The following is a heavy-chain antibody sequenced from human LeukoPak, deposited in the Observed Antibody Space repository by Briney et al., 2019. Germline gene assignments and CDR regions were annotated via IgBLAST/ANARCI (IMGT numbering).Heavy chain of an antibody. J-gene: IGHJ4*02. CDR3: ARGLQLLACYDY. CDR2: LRHDGNNK. D-gene: IGHD2-2*01. V-gene: IGHV3-30*02. Sequence: GGSLRLSCAASGFTLKNYGMHWVRQAPGKGLEWVAYLRHDGNNKYYADSVKGRFTISRDSSKNTLYLQMNSLRAEDTAVYYCARGLQLLACYDYWGQGTLVTVSS. CDR1: GFTLKNYG.